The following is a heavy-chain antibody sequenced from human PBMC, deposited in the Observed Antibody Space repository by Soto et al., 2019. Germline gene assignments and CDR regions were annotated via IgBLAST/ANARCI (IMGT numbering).Heavy chain of an antibody. Sequence: EVYLWESGGGLVQRGGSLRLSCAASGFTFSSYSMSWVRQAPGKGLEWVSGISGFGGSTYYADSVKGRFTISRDNSKNNLYLQSNSLRAEDTAIYYCAKGRSDDWDDDYSYDYWGQGTLVTVSS. CDR3: AKGRSDDWDDDYSYDY. CDR1: GFTFSSYS. V-gene: IGHV3-23*01. CDR2: ISGFGGST. D-gene: IGHD1-1*01. J-gene: IGHJ4*02.